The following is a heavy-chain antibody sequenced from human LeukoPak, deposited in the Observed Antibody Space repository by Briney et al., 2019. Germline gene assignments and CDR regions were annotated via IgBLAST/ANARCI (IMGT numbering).Heavy chain of an antibody. Sequence: ASVKVSCKASGYTFTSYGISWVRQAPGQGLEWMGWISAYNGNTNYAQKLQGRVTMTTDTSTSTAYMELRSLRSDDTAVYYCARGAPRPGYSYGYAFDIWGQGTMVTVSS. V-gene: IGHV1-18*01. CDR3: ARGAPRPGYSYGYAFDI. CDR2: ISAYNGNT. CDR1: GYTFTSYG. D-gene: IGHD5-18*01. J-gene: IGHJ3*02.